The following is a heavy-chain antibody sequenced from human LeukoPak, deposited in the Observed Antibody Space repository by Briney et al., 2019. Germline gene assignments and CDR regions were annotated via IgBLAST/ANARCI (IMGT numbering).Heavy chain of an antibody. J-gene: IGHJ6*03. V-gene: IGHV4-34*01. CDR1: GGSFSGYY. D-gene: IGHD1-7*01. CDR3: ARGLTGTYYYYYYYVDV. CDR2: INHSGST. Sequence: SETLSLTCAVYGGSFSGYYWSWIRQPPGKGLEWIGEINHSGSTNYSPSLKSRVTISVDTSKNQFSLKLSSVTAADTAVYYCARGLTGTYYYYYYYVDVWGKGTTVTVSS.